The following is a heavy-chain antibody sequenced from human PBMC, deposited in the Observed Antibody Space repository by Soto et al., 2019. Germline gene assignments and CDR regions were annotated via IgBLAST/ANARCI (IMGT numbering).Heavy chain of an antibody. CDR2: ISYDGSNK. D-gene: IGHD2-2*01. Sequence: GGSLRLSCAASGFTFSSYAMHWVRQAPGKGLEWVAVISYDGSNKYYADSVKGRFTISRDNSKNTLYLQMNSLRAEDTAVYYCARAEEGYCSSTSCYAFDIWGQGTMVTVSS. CDR3: ARAEEGYCSSTSCYAFDI. J-gene: IGHJ3*02. CDR1: GFTFSSYA. V-gene: IGHV3-30-3*01.